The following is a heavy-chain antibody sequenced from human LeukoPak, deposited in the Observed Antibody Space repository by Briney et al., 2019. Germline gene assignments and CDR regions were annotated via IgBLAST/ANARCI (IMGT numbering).Heavy chain of an antibody. CDR2: INTNTGNP. CDR1: GYTFTSCA. V-gene: IGHV7-4-1*02. D-gene: IGHD3-22*01. CDR3: ARESRAYDSSGYYFWFDP. J-gene: IGHJ5*02. Sequence: ASVKVSCKASGYTFTSCAMNWVRQAPGQGLEWMGRINTNTGNPTYAQGFTGRFVFSLDTSVSTAYLQISSLKAEDTAVYYCARESRAYDSSGYYFWFDPWGQGTLVTVSS.